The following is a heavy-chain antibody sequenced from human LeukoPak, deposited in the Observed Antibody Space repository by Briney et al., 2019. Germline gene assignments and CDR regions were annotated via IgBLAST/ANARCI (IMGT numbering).Heavy chain of an antibody. CDR3: ASRSPQSSSTLDY. Sequence: SETLSLTCTVSGYSISSGYYWGWIRQPPGKGLEWIGSIYHSGSTYYNPSLKSRVTISVDTSKNQFSLKLSSVTAADTAVYYCASRSPQSSSTLDYWGQGTLVTVSS. V-gene: IGHV4-38-2*02. CDR1: GYSISSGYY. J-gene: IGHJ4*02. D-gene: IGHD6-13*01. CDR2: IYHSGST.